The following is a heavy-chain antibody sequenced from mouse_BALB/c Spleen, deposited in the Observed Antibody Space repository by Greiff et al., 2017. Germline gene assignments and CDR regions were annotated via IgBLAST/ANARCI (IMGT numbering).Heavy chain of an antibody. J-gene: IGHJ4*01. CDR1: GYTFTSYV. D-gene: IGHD2-4*01. CDR3: ARSRGYDYDGYYYVMDY. V-gene: IGHV1-14*01. CDR2: INPYNDGT. Sequence: VQLKESGPELVKPGASVKMSCKASGYTFTSYVMHWVKQKPGQGLEWIGYINPYNDGTKYNEKFKGKATLTSDKSSSTAYMELSSLTSEDSAVYYCARSRGYDYDGYYYVMDYWGQGTSVTVSS.